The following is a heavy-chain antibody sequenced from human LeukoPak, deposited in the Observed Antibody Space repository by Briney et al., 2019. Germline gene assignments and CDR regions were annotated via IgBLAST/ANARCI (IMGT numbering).Heavy chain of an antibody. D-gene: IGHD6-13*01. V-gene: IGHV5-10-1*01. J-gene: IGHJ5*02. CDR1: GYSFTNYW. Sequence: GESLKISCKGSGYSFTNYWINWVRQMPGKDLEWMGRVDPIDSYTDYSPSFQGHVTISADKSISTAYLQWSSLKASDTAMYYCASNIAGKWFDTWGQGTLVTVSS. CDR2: VDPIDSYT. CDR3: ASNIAGKWFDT.